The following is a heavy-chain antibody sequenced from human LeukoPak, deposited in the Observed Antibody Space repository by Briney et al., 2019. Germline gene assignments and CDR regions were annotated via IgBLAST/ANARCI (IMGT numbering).Heavy chain of an antibody. D-gene: IGHD3-10*01. CDR3: ARGFEDWGLSWFDP. CDR2: LSHSGSS. CDR1: GGSVSSYY. V-gene: IGHV4-59*02. J-gene: IGHJ5*02. Sequence: SETLSLTCTVSGGSVSSYYWSWIRQPPGRGLEWIGYLSHSGSSDSNPSLKSRVTILVDTSKNQFSLKLTSVTAADTAVYYCARGFEDWGLSWFDPWGQGTLVTVSS.